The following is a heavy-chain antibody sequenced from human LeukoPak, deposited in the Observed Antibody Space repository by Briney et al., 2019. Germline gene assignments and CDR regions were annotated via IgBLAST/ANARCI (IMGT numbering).Heavy chain of an antibody. D-gene: IGHD2-21*01. J-gene: IGHJ3*02. V-gene: IGHV3-23*01. CDR1: GFTFSSYA. CDR2: ISGSGGST. CDR3: AKVVHIVVVNDAFDI. Sequence: PGGSLRLSRAASGFTFSSYAMSWVRQAPGKGLEWVSAISGSGGSTYYADSVKGRFTISRDNSKNTLYLQMNSLRAEDTAVYYCAKVVHIVVVNDAFDIWGQGTMVTVSS.